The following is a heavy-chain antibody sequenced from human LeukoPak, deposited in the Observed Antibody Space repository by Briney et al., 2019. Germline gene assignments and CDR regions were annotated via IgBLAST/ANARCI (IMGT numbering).Heavy chain of an antibody. V-gene: IGHV1-18*01. D-gene: IGHD3-3*01. Sequence: ASVKVSCKASGYTFTSYGISWVRQAPGQGLEWMGWISAYNGNTNYAQKLQGRVTMTTDTSTSTAYMELRSLRSDDTAVYYCGRDLYDSWSGYYTGIDYWGQGTLVTVSS. CDR1: GYTFTSYG. CDR3: GRDLYDSWSGYYTGIDY. CDR2: ISAYNGNT. J-gene: IGHJ4*02.